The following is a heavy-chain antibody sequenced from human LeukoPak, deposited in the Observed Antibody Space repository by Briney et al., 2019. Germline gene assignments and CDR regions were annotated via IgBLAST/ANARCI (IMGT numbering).Heavy chain of an antibody. CDR2: IYTSGNT. CDR3: ARGGVWFDP. V-gene: IGHV4-61*02. Sequence: SETLSLTCTVSGGSISSGSYYWSWIRQPAGKGLEWIGRIYTSGNTNYNPSLKSRVTISVDTSKNQFSLKLSSVTAADTAVYYCARGGVWFDPWGQGTLVTVSS. D-gene: IGHD3-16*01. CDR1: GGSISSGSYY. J-gene: IGHJ5*02.